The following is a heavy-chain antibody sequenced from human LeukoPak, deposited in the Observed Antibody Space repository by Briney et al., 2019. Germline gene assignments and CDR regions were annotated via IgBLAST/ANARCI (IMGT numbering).Heavy chain of an antibody. CDR1: RLTFISYG. J-gene: IGHJ4*02. CDR3: AKDHRDDTAMVDHDY. CDR2: IPNDGSNK. D-gene: IGHD5-18*01. V-gene: IGHV3-30*02. Sequence: GGALTHSFLSSRLTFISYGRHWVRQPPCKELEGVAFIPNDGSNKYYAHSVKGRFTISRDNSKNTLYLQMNSLRAEDTAVYYCAKDHRDDTAMVDHDYWGQGTLVTVSS.